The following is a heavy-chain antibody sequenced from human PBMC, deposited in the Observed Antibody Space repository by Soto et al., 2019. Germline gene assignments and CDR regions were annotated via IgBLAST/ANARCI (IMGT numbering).Heavy chain of an antibody. Sequence: QLQLQESGSGLVKPSQTLSLTCTVSGGSITSGGYSWTWIRQSPGKGLEWIGYTYQSGSAYYNPSLKSRVTISVDRSKNQFSLNLSSVPAADTAVYYCARDYYGMDVWGQGTTVTVSS. CDR1: GGSITSGGYS. CDR3: ARDYYGMDV. CDR2: TYQSGSA. V-gene: IGHV4-30-2*06. J-gene: IGHJ6*02.